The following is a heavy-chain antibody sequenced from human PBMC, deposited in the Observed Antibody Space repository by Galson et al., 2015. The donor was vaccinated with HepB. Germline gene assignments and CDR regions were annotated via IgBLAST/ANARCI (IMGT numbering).Heavy chain of an antibody. CDR1: GFTFDGYS. D-gene: IGHD6-13*01. V-gene: IGHV3-7*01. Sequence: SLRLSCAASGFTFDGYSMSWVRQAPGKGLEWVANIRKDGSEKGYVDSVKGRFTISRDNAKNSLYLQMNSLRAEDTAVYYCASGSSWYGFWGQGTLVTVSS. CDR2: IRKDGSEK. J-gene: IGHJ4*02. CDR3: ASGSSWYGF.